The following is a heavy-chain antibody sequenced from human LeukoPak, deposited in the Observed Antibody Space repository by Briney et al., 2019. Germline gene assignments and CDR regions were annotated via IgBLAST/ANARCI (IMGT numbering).Heavy chain of an antibody. D-gene: IGHD1-26*01. CDR3: ARGLSNAWEVRAY. CDR1: GGSITSGSYF. J-gene: IGHJ4*02. V-gene: IGHV4-61*02. CDR2: MQTNGNT. Sequence: PSETLSLTCTVSGGSITSGSYFWTWIRQPAGKGLEWLGRMQTNGNTNYNPSLKSRVAISIDTSKNQFSLQLSSVTAADTAVYYCARGLSNAWEVRAYWGQGTLVTVSS.